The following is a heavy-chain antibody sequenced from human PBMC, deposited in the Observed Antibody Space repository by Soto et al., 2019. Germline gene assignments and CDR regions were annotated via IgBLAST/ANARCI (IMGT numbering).Heavy chain of an antibody. Sequence: GESLKISCNGSGYSFTSYWIGWVRQMPWKGLEWMGIIYPGDSDTRYSPSFQGQVTISADKSISTAYLQWSSLKASDTAMYYCARIGGDSSSWPYYYYGMDVWGQGTTVTVSS. CDR2: IYPGDSDT. J-gene: IGHJ6*02. CDR1: GYSFTSYW. D-gene: IGHD6-13*01. CDR3: ARIGGDSSSWPYYYYGMDV. V-gene: IGHV5-51*01.